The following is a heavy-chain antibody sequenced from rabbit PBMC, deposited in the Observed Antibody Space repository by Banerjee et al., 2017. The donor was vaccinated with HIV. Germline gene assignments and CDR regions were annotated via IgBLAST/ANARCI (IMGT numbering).Heavy chain of an antibody. D-gene: IGHD6-1*01. J-gene: IGHJ4*01. CDR3: ARAGYHAYVYEGFNL. Sequence: QEQLEESGGDLVKPGGTLTLTCKASGIDFSSAYYMCWVRQAPGKGPEWIACIYTGSSDITYYASWAKGRFTISRTSSTTVTLQMTSLTAADTATYFCARAGYHAYVYEGFNLWGPGTLVTVS. CDR2: IYTGSSDIT. V-gene: IGHV1S45*01. CDR1: GIDFSSAYY.